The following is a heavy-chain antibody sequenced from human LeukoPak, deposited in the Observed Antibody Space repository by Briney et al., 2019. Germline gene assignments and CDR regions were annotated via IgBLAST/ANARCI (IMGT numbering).Heavy chain of an antibody. J-gene: IGHJ4*02. CDR3: ATNRGAAAVGY. D-gene: IGHD6-13*01. V-gene: IGHV3-66*01. CDR1: GSIVSGSY. Sequence: PGGSLRLSCAASGSIVSGSYMSWLRHAPGKGLEWLSVIFSGGNIHYADSVKGRFIISRVTSKNTLYLQMNSLRADDTAVYYCATNRGAAAVGYWGQGTLVTVSS. CDR2: IFSGGNI.